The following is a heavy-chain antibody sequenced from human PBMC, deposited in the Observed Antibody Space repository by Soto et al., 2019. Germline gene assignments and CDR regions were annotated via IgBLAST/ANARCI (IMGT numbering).Heavy chain of an antibody. V-gene: IGHV3-30-3*01. CDR2: ISYDGSNK. J-gene: IGHJ6*02. CDR1: GFTFSSYA. D-gene: IGHD5-12*01. Sequence: QVQLVESGGGVVQPGRSLRLSCAASGFTFSSYAMHWVRQAPGKGLEWVAVISYDGSNKYYADSVKGRFTISRDNSKNTLYLQMNSLRAEDTAVYYCARDPEWLRLRWDYYGGMDVWGQGTTVTVSS. CDR3: ARDPEWLRLRWDYYGGMDV.